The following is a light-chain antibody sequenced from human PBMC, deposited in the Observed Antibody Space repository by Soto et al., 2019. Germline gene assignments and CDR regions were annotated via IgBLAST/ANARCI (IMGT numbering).Light chain of an antibody. CDR3: QQLDLYPST. J-gene: IGKJ4*01. CDR2: AAT. Sequence: IQLTQSPSSLSASVGDRVTITCRASQDISSFLAWYQQKPGKAPKLLIYAATSLPSGVPSRFSGSGSGTEFTLPISSLQPEDFATYYCQQLDLYPSTFGGGTKVE. V-gene: IGKV1-9*01. CDR1: QDISSF.